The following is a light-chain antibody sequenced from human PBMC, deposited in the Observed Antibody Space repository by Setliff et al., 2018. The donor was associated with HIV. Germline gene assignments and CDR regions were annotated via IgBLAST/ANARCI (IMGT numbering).Light chain of an antibody. J-gene: IGLJ1*01. CDR2: SNF. CDR3: AAWDDSLNGDV. V-gene: IGLV1-44*01. CDR1: ISNIGSNT. Sequence: QSVLTQPPSASGTPGQRVTISCSGSISNIGSNTINWYQRLPGTAPKLLIYSNFQRPSGVPDRFSASKSGTSASLAISGLQSDDEADYYCAAWDDSLNGDVFGTGTKV.